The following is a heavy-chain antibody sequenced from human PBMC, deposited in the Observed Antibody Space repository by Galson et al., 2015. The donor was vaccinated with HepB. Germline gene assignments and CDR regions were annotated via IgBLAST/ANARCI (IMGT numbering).Heavy chain of an antibody. V-gene: IGHV1-69*13. CDR3: ARDPSPYGDYVDPFDY. CDR1: GGTFSSYA. D-gene: IGHD4-17*01. CDR2: IIPIFGTA. J-gene: IGHJ4*02. Sequence: SVKVSCKASGGTFSSYAISWVRQAPGQGLEWMGGIIPIFGTANYAQKFQGRVTITADESTSTAYMELSSLRSEDTAVYYCARDPSPYGDYVDPFDYWGQGTLVTVSS.